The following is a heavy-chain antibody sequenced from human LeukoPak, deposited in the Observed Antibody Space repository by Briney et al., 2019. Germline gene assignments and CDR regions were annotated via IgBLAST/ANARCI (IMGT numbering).Heavy chain of an antibody. CDR2: ISCSGGTT. CDR1: GFTFSTYV. CDR3: AKEKLRYYDY. J-gene: IGHJ4*02. Sequence: GGSLRLSCEASGFTFSTYVMSWVRQAPGKGLECVSSISCSGGTTYYADSVKGRFTISRDNSKNTVYLQMSSLTVEDTAIYYCAKEKLRYYDYWGQGALVTVSS. D-gene: IGHD3-16*01. V-gene: IGHV3-23*01.